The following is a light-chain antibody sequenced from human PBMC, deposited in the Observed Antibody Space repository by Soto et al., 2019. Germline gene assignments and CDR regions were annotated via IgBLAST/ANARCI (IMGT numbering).Light chain of an antibody. CDR1: QSVSSSY. CDR3: QQYGSSFT. V-gene: IGKV3-20*01. Sequence: EIVLTQSPGTLSLSPGERATLSCRASQSVSSSYLAWYQHKPGQAPRLRIYGASSRATGIPDRFSGSGSGTDFTLTISRLEPEDFAVYYCQQYGSSFTFGPGNKVDIK. CDR2: GAS. J-gene: IGKJ3*01.